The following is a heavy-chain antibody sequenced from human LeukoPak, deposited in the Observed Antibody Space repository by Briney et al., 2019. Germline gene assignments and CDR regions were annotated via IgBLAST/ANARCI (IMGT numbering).Heavy chain of an antibody. CDR2: IYYSGST. J-gene: IGHJ4*02. CDR1: GGSISSSSYY. V-gene: IGHV4-39*07. Sequence: PSETLSLTCTVSGGSISSSSYYWGWIRQPPGKGLEWIGNIYYSGSTYYNPSLESRVTISVDTSKNQFSLKLSSVTAADTAVYYCARGATTTELYFDYWGQGTLVTVSS. D-gene: IGHD1-26*01. CDR3: ARGATTTELYFDY.